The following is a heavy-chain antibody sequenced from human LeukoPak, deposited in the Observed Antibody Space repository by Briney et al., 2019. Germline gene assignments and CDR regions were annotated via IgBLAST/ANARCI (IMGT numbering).Heavy chain of an antibody. CDR2: IYTSGST. CDR3: ARDFGGLYGSGSGRAFDI. V-gene: IGHV4-4*07. D-gene: IGHD3-10*01. Sequence: PSETLSLTCTVSGDSISNYYWSWIRQPAGKGLEWIGRIYTSGSTNYNPSLKSRVTISVDTSKNQFSLKLNSVTAADTAVYYCARDFGGLYGSGSGRAFDIWGQGTMVTVSS. J-gene: IGHJ3*02. CDR1: GDSISNYY.